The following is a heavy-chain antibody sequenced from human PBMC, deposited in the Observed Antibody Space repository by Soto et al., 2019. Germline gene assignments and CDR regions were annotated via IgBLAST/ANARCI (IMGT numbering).Heavy chain of an antibody. CDR1: GYSFAGYW. Sequence: PGESLKISCKGSGYSFAGYWITWVRQKPGKGLEWMGRIDPSDSQTYYSPSFRGHVTISATKSITTVFLQWSSLRASDAAMYYCARQIYDSDTGPNFQYYFDSWGQGTPVTVSS. CDR2: IDPSDSQT. CDR3: ARQIYDSDTGPNFQYYFDS. J-gene: IGHJ4*02. V-gene: IGHV5-10-1*01. D-gene: IGHD3-22*01.